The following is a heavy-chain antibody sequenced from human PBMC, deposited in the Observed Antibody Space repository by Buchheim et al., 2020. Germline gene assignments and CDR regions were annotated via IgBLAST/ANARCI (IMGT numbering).Heavy chain of an antibody. J-gene: IGHJ6*01. CDR2: IKQDGSEK. CDR3: ARGHQLRFLEWNYYYYGMDV. CDR1: GFTFSSYW. D-gene: IGHD3-3*01. V-gene: IGHV3-7*01. Sequence: EVQLVESGGGLVQLGGSLRLSCAASGFTFSSYWMSWVRQAPGKGLEWVANIKQDGSEKYYVDSVKGRFTISRDNAKNSLYLQMNSLRAEDTAVYYCARGHQLRFLEWNYYYYGMDVWGQGTT.